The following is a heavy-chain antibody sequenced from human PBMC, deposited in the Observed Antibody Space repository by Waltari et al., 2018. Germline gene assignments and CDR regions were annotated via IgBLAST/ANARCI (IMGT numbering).Heavy chain of an antibody. V-gene: IGHV4-59*11. CDR2: IYYSGST. D-gene: IGHD1-26*01. CDR3: ARGEDPGYFDY. Sequence: QVQLQESGPGLVKPSETLSLTCTVSGGSIRSPYWRWIRQPPGKGLEWIGYIYYSGSTNYNPSLKSRVTISVDTSKNQFSLKLSSVTAADTAVYYCARGEDPGYFDYWGQGTLVTVSS. CDR1: GGSIRSPY. J-gene: IGHJ4*02.